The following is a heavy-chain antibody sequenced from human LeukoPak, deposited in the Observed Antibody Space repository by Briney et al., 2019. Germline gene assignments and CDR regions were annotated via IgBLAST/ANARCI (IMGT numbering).Heavy chain of an antibody. J-gene: IGHJ4*02. V-gene: IGHV3-11*05. Sequence: GGSLRLSCAASGFIFSDYSMSWIRQAPGKGLEWVSYISTHSTYTHYADSVRGRFTISRDNAKNSLYLQMNSLRAEDTAVYYCTTDPTPSPGWYSSGVWGQGTLVTVSS. CDR2: ISTHSTYT. CDR1: GFIFSDYS. D-gene: IGHD6-19*01. CDR3: TTDPTPSPGWYSSGV.